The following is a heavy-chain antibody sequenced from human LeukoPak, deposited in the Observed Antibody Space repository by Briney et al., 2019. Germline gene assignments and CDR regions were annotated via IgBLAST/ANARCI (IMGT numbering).Heavy chain of an antibody. CDR2: ISTLGST. J-gene: IGHJ2*01. V-gene: IGHV4-4*07. Sequence: SETLSLTCSVSGGSINNYYWTWIRQPAGKGLEWIGHISTLGSTNYNPSLKSRVTISVDTSKNQFSLKLSSVTAADTAVYYCARVYYSSSYDYWYFDLWGRGTLVTVSS. D-gene: IGHD6-13*01. CDR1: GGSINNYY. CDR3: ARVYYSSSYDYWYFDL.